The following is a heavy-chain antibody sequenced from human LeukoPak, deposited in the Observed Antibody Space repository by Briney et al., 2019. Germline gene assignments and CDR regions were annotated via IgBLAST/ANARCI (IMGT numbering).Heavy chain of an antibody. CDR3: ARASAVAGTRDY. CDR2: IKQDGSDK. D-gene: IGHD6-19*01. V-gene: IGHV3-7*01. Sequence: GGSLRPSCTASGFSFSSYWMSWVRQAPGKGLEWVANIKQDGSDKYYVDSVKGRFTISRDNAKNSLYLQMNSLRAEDSALYYCARASAVAGTRDYWGQGTLVTVSS. J-gene: IGHJ4*02. CDR1: GFSFSSYW.